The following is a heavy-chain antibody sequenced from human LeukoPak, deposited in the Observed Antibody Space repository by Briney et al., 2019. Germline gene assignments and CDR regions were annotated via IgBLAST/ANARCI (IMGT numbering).Heavy chain of an antibody. CDR3: AKASRYDSSGYYQGSGYYCGMDV. V-gene: IGHV1-69*01. CDR2: IIPIFGTA. Sequence: SVKVSCKASGGTFSSYAISWVRQAPGQGLEWMGGIIPIFGTANYAQKFQGRVTITADGSTSTAYMELSSLRSEDTAVYYCAKASRYDSSGYYQGSGYYCGMDVWGQGTTVTVSS. J-gene: IGHJ6*02. CDR1: GGTFSSYA. D-gene: IGHD3-22*01.